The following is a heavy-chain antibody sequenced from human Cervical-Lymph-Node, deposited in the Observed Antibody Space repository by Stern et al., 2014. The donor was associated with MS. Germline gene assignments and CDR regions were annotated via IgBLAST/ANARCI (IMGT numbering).Heavy chain of an antibody. D-gene: IGHD3-16*01. J-gene: IGHJ4*02. V-gene: IGHV3-53*01. Sequence: EEQLVESGGGVIQPGGSLRLSCTASGFTVSRDYMPWVRQAPGKGLEWVSLITNVGSTFYTDSVKGRFTISRDDSKNTVYLHMTSLRAEDTAMYYCARDTSSPERSDWWGQGTLVTVSS. CDR2: ITNVGST. CDR3: ARDTSSPERSDW. CDR1: GFTVSRDY.